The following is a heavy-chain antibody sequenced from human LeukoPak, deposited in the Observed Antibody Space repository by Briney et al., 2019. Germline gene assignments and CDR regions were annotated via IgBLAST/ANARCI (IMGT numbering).Heavy chain of an antibody. CDR1: GYTFTGYY. J-gene: IGHJ2*01. Sequence: ASVKVSCKASGYTFTGYYMHWVRQAPGQGLEWMGWINPNSGGTNYTQKFQGRVTMTRDTSISTAYMELSRLRSDDTAVYYCARDWAVTPRYFDLWGRGTLVTVSS. V-gene: IGHV1-2*02. CDR3: ARDWAVTPRYFDL. D-gene: IGHD4-17*01. CDR2: INPNSGGT.